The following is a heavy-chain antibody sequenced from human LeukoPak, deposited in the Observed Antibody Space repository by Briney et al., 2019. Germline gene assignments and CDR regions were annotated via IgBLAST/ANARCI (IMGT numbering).Heavy chain of an antibody. CDR2: FYVSGST. J-gene: IGHJ4*02. CDR3: ARDDPTGFQNY. CDR1: GFTVSTNY. V-gene: IGHV3-53*01. Sequence: PVGSLRLSCAASGFTVSTNYMSWGCHAPGKGLDWVSVFYVSGSTYYTDSLTRVFTISRENSKNKLYLKMNSLRAEEKAVYYCARDDPTGFQNYWGQGTLVTVSS. D-gene: IGHD4-11*01.